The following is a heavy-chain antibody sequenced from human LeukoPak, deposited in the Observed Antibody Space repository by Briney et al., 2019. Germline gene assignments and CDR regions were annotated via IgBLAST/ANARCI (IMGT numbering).Heavy chain of an antibody. J-gene: IGHJ6*02. V-gene: IGHV3-33*01. CDR3: ARSGFGFQYYYYGMDV. CDR2: IWYDGSNK. Sequence: GGSLRLSCAASGFTFTSYGMHWVRQAPGKGLEWVAVIWYDGSNKYYADSVKGRFTISRDNSKNTLYLQMNSLRAEDTAVYYCARSGFGFQYYYYGMDVWGQGTTVTVSS. D-gene: IGHD1-26*01. CDR1: GFTFTSYG.